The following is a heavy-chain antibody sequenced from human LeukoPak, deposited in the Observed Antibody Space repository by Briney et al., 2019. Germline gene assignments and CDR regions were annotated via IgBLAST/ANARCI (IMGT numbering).Heavy chain of an antibody. Sequence: SETLSLTCTVSGGSISSDDYYWSWIRQPPGKGLEWIGYIYYSGSTNYNLSLKSRVTISVDTSKNQFSLKLSSVTAADTAVYYCARDQAGPYSSGWHYFDYWGQGTLVTVSS. J-gene: IGHJ4*02. CDR1: GGSISSDDYY. CDR3: ARDQAGPYSSGWHYFDY. CDR2: IYYSGST. V-gene: IGHV4-61*08. D-gene: IGHD6-19*01.